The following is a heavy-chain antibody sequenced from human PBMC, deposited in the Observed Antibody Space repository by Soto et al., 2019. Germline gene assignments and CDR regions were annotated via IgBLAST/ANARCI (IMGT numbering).Heavy chain of an antibody. J-gene: IGHJ4*02. D-gene: IGHD2-2*01. CDR3: ARQRGDIVVVPAANFDY. Sequence: PSETLSLTCTVSGGSISSYYWSWIRQPPGKGLEWIGYIYYSGSTNYNPSLKSRVTISVDTSKNQFSLKLSSVTAADTAVYYCARQRGDIVVVPAANFDYWGQGTLVTVSS. CDR1: GGSISSYY. CDR2: IYYSGST. V-gene: IGHV4-59*08.